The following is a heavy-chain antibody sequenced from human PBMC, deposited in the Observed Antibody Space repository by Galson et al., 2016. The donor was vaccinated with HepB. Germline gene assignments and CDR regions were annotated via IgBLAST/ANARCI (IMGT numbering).Heavy chain of an antibody. CDR2: ISYDGRSK. V-gene: IGHV3-30*04. CDR3: ARGVSKYNSGWYFDY. D-gene: IGHD6-19*01. CDR1: GFTFSHYA. Sequence: SLRLSCAASGFTFSHYAMHWVRQAPGKGLEWVAVISYDGRSKQNADSVKGRFIISRDNSKNTLYLQINSLRAEDTAVYYCARGVSKYNSGWYFDYWGQGTLVTVSS. J-gene: IGHJ4*02.